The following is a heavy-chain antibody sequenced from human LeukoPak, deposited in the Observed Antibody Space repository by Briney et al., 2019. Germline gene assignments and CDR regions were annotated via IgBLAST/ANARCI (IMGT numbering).Heavy chain of an antibody. CDR1: GGSISSYY. CDR2: VYYSGST. J-gene: IGHJ4*02. CDR3: ARQSFAPFQVGPETPIES. Sequence: SETLSLTCTVSGGSISSYYWSWIRQPPGKGLEWIGYVYYSGSTNYNPSLKSRVTISVDTSKSQFSLKLTSVTAADTAVYYCARQSFAPFQVGPETPIESWGQGTLVTVSS. D-gene: IGHD1-26*01. V-gene: IGHV4-59*08.